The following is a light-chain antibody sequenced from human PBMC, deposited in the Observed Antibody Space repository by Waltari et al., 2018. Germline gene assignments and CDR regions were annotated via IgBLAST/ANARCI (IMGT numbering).Light chain of an antibody. J-gene: IGLJ2*01. Sequence: SYELTQPPSVSVSPGQTARITCPGDALAQKTAAWYQQKPGQAPMLLIYKDNERPSGIPERFSGSSSGTTVTLTISGVQAEDEADYYCQSEVNSRTYAILFGGGTKVTVL. V-gene: IGLV3-25*03. CDR3: QSEVNSRTYAIL. CDR1: ALAQKT. CDR2: KDN.